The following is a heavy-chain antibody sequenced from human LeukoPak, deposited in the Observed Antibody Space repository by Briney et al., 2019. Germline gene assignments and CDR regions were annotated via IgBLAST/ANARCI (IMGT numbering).Heavy chain of an antibody. Sequence: GGSLRLSCAASGFTFSSYWMSWVRQAPGKGLEWVGRIKSKTDGGTTDYAAPVKGRFTISRDDSKNTLYLQMNSLKTEDTAVYYCTTFEVSYCSSTSCFDYWGQGTLVTVTS. CDR2: IKSKTDGGTT. D-gene: IGHD2-2*01. V-gene: IGHV3-15*01. CDR1: GFTFSSYW. J-gene: IGHJ4*02. CDR3: TTFEVSYCSSTSCFDY.